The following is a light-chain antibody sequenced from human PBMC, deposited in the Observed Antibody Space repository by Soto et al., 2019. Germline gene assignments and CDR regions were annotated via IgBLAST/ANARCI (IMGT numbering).Light chain of an antibody. CDR1: QGISSY. CDR3: QQDYSYPQA. V-gene: IGKV1-8*01. CDR2: AES. J-gene: IGKJ1*01. Sequence: AIQVTNSPSSXSVFVGKRVPITCRASQGISSYLDWYQQKPGKAXKXXXYAESNLQSGVPSRFSGSGSGTDFTLNISSLQSEEFATYYCQQDYSYPQAFGQGTQVDI.